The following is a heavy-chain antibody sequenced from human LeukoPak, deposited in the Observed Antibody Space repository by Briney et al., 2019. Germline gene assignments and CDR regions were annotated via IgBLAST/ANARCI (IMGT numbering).Heavy chain of an antibody. D-gene: IGHD3-22*01. CDR2: INHSGST. CDR1: GGSFSGYY. Sequence: SETLSLTCAVYGGSFSGYYWSWIRQPPGKGLEWIGEINHSGSTNYNPSLKSRVTISVDTSKNQFSLKPSSVTAADTAVYYCASSDGSSGYIDYWGQGTLVTVSS. CDR3: ASSDGSSGYIDY. V-gene: IGHV4-34*01. J-gene: IGHJ4*02.